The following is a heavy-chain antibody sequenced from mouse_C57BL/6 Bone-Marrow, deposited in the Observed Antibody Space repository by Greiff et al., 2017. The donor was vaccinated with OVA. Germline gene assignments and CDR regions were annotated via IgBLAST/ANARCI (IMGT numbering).Heavy chain of an antibody. CDR1: GFTFSSYG. Sequence: DVQLVESGGDLVKPGGSLKLSCAASGFTFSSYGMSWVRQTPDKRLEWVATISSGGSYTYYPDSVKGRFTISRDNAKNTLYLQMSSLKSEDTAMYYCARHIRFYFDYWGQGTTLTVSS. CDR2: ISSGGSYT. J-gene: IGHJ2*01. D-gene: IGHD1-3*01. CDR3: ARHIRFYFDY. V-gene: IGHV5-6*01.